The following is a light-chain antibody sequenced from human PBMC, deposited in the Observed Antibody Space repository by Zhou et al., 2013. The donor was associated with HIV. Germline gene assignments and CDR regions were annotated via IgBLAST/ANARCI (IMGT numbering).Light chain of an antibody. CDR2: GAS. V-gene: IGKV3-20*01. CDR1: QSVSSSY. CDR3: QQYSSSPRT. J-gene: IGKJ3*01. Sequence: EIVLTQSPGTLSLSPGERATLSCRASQSVSSSYLAWYQQKPGQAPRLLIYGASSRATGIPDRFSGSGSGTDFTLTISGLEPEDFAVYYCQQYSSSPRTFGTGTKVDFK.